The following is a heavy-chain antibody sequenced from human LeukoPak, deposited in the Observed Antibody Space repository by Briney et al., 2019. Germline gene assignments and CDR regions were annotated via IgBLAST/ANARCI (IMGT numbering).Heavy chain of an antibody. V-gene: IGHV3-15*01. Sequence: GGSLRLSCAASGFTFSNAWMSWVRQAPGKGLEWVGRIKIKTDGGTTDYAAPVKGRFTISRDDSKNTLYLQMNSLKTEDTAVYYCTTDLPLYSSSWYGENYWGQGTLVTVSS. J-gene: IGHJ4*02. CDR3: TTDLPLYSSSWYGENY. D-gene: IGHD6-13*01. CDR2: IKIKTDGGTT. CDR1: GFTFSNAW.